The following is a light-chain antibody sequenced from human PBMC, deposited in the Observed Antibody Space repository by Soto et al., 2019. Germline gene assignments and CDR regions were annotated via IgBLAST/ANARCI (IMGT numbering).Light chain of an antibody. J-gene: IGKJ2*01. CDR2: DAS. V-gene: IGKV1-5*01. CDR1: QSISSW. Sequence: DIPMTQSPSTLSPSVGDRVTITCRASQSISSWLAWYQQKPGKAPKLLIYDASSLESGVPSRFNGSGSGTEFTLNISSLQPDDFATYYCQQYNSYSHTFGQGTKLEIK. CDR3: QQYNSYSHT.